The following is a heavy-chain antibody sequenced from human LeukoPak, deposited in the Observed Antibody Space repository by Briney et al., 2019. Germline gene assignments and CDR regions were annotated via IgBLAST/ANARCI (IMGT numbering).Heavy chain of an antibody. J-gene: IGHJ5*02. Sequence: SETLSLTCAVSGGSISSSNWWSWVRQPPGKGLEWIGEIYHSGSTNYNPSLKSRVTMSVDKSKNQFSLKMNSVIAADTAVYYCAKLYSDSRFDPWGQGTLVTVSS. D-gene: IGHD4-11*01. CDR3: AKLYSDSRFDP. V-gene: IGHV4-4*02. CDR2: IYHSGST. CDR1: GGSISSSNW.